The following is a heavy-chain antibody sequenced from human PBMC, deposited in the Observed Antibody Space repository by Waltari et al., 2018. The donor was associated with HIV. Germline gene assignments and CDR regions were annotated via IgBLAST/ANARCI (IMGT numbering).Heavy chain of an antibody. CDR2: VVPMFGTA. CDR3: GRFRMPGFYFDH. J-gene: IGHJ4*02. Sequence: QVQVVQSGAEVKKPGSSVKVSCKASGGTFASYAISWVRQAPGQGLEWMGWVVPMFGTANYAQKFQGRVTITADESSTGTAYMELSSLRPDDTAVYFCGRFRMPGFYFDHWGQGTPLTV. V-gene: IGHV1-69*13. D-gene: IGHD2-2*01. CDR1: GGTFASYA.